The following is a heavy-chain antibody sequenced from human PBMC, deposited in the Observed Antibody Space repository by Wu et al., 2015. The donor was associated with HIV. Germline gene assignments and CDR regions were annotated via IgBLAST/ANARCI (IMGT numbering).Heavy chain of an antibody. J-gene: IGHJ4*02. V-gene: IGHV1-46*01. CDR3: ARAHLDTVVVRVAPEETGYLDL. CDR2: LKPSGGST. D-gene: IGHD2-2*03. Sequence: QVRAGASLGREVKKTWGSVKVSCKASGYTFTRYYIHWVRQAPGQGLEWMGILKPSGGSTGYAQKFQGRVTMTRDTSTNIVYMELNNLRSDDTAVYYCARAHLDTVVVRVAPEETGYLDLWGQGTLVSVSS. CDR1: GYTFTRYY.